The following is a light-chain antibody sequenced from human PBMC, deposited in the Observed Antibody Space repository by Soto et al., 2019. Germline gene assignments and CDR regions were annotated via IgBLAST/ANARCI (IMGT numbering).Light chain of an antibody. Sequence: QSALTQPASVSGSPGQSITISCTGSSSDVGRYNYVSWHQHHPGKAPKVMIYDVSNRPSGVSIRFSGSKSGNMASLTISGLQPEDEADYSCSSYTTSRTLVFGGGIKVTVL. CDR3: SSYTTSRTLV. CDR2: DVS. V-gene: IGLV2-14*01. CDR1: SSDVGRYNY. J-gene: IGLJ2*01.